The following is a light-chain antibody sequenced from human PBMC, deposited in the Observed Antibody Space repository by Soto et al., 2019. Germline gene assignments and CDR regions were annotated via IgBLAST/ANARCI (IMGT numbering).Light chain of an antibody. CDR1: SSDIGGYNY. CDR2: EVS. Sequence: QSALTQAACVSGCPGQSITISCTGTSSDIGGYNYVSWYQQHPVKAPKLMIYEVSNRPSGVYNRFSGSKSGNTASLTISGLQAEDEAYYYCSSFTSSSTGVFGGGTQLTVL. J-gene: IGLJ3*02. V-gene: IGLV2-14*01. CDR3: SSFTSSSTGV.